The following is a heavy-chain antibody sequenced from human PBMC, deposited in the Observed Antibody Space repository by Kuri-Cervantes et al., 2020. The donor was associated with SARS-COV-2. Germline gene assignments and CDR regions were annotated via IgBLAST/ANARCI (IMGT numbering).Heavy chain of an antibody. D-gene: IGHD3-10*01. Sequence: SETLSLTCAVYGGSFGGYYWSWIRQPPGKGLEWIGEINHSGSTNYNPSLKSRVTISVDTSKNQFSLKLSSVTAADTAVYYCARGQRITMVRGVMGFDYWGQGTLVTVSS. CDR3: ARGQRITMVRGVMGFDY. J-gene: IGHJ4*02. V-gene: IGHV4-34*01. CDR1: GGSFGGYY. CDR2: INHSGST.